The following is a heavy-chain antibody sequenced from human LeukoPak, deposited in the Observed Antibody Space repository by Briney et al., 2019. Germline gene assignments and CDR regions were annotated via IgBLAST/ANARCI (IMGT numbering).Heavy chain of an antibody. CDR2: IYHSGST. Sequence: PSETLSLTCAVSGGSISSSNWWSWVRQPPGKGLEWIGEIYHSGSTNYNPSLKSRVTISVDKSKNQFSLKLSSVTAADTAVYYCAREYYDSSGYYYEDIWGQGTMVTVSS. D-gene: IGHD3-22*01. CDR1: GGSISSSNW. J-gene: IGHJ3*02. CDR3: AREYYDSSGYYYEDI. V-gene: IGHV4-4*02.